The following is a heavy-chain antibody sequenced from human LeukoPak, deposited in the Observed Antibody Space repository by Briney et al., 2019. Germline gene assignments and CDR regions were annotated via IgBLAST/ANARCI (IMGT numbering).Heavy chain of an antibody. CDR3: AKEGSVCTNGICRYFDF. CDR1: GFTFRDSA. J-gene: IGHJ4*02. D-gene: IGHD2-8*01. V-gene: IGHV3-9*01. Sequence: PGGSLRLSCAASGFTFRDSAMHWVRQVPGQGLEWVSSISWDSDNMDYADSVKGRFTISRYNAKNALYLQMNSLRAEDTALYYCAKEGSVCTNGICRYFDFWAREPWSPSPQ. CDR2: ISWDSDNM.